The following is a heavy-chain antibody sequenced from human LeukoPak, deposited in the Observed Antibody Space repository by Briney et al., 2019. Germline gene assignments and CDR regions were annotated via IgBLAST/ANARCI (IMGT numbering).Heavy chain of an antibody. CDR3: ARGLTTMAYFEY. D-gene: IGHD5-18*01. Sequence: GGSLRLSCAASGFTVSSNFMSWVRQAPAKGLEWVSVIYSGGSTYYADSVKGRFTISRDTSKNTLYLQMNSLRAKDTAVYYCARGLTTMAYFEYWGQGTLVTVSS. CDR1: GFTVSSNF. CDR2: IYSGGST. J-gene: IGHJ4*02. V-gene: IGHV3-66*01.